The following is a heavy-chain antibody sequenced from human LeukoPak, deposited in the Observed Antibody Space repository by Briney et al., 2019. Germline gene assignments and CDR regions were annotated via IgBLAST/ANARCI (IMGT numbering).Heavy chain of an antibody. D-gene: IGHD3-22*01. Sequence: PGGSLRLSCAAAGFTFTDYSMNWVRQAPGKGLEWVSTVSSDSGHIYYADSVKGRFTISRDNSKNTLYLQMNSLRAEDTAVYYCARDPLSQGYYDSSGYLFDYWGQGTLVTVSS. J-gene: IGHJ4*02. CDR2: VSSDSGHI. CDR3: ARDPLSQGYYDSSGYLFDY. CDR1: GFTFTDYS. V-gene: IGHV3-21*01.